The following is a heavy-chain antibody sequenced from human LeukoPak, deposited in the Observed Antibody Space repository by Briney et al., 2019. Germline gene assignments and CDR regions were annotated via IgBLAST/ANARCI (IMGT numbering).Heavy chain of an antibody. V-gene: IGHV4-30-4*07. CDR1: GGSISSGGYS. CDR3: ARDQGGLGYCSGGSCTKWNWFDP. CDR2: IYYSGST. Sequence: SSETLSLTCAVSGGSISSGGYSWSWIRQPPGKGLEWIGYIYYSGSTCYNPSLKSRVTISVDTSKNQFSLKLSSVTAADTAVYYCARDQGGLGYCSGGSCTKWNWFDPWGQGTLVTVSS. D-gene: IGHD2-15*01. J-gene: IGHJ5*02.